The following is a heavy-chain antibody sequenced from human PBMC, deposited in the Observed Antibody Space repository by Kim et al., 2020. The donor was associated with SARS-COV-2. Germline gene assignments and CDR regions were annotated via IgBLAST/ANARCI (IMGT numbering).Heavy chain of an antibody. V-gene: IGHV1-3*01. CDR3: ARELNHYDRGVYWFDP. J-gene: IGHJ5*02. CDR2: IHAGNGNT. CDR1: GYTFTSYA. Sequence: ASVKVSCKASGYTFTSYAIHWVRQAPGQTLEWMGWIHAGNGNTKYSQKFQGRVTITRDTSANTAYMDLSSLRSEDTAVYYCARELNHYDRGVYWFDPWGQGTLVTVSS. D-gene: IGHD3-22*01.